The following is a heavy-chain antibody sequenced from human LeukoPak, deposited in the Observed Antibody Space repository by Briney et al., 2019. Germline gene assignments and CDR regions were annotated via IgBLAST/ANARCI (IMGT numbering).Heavy chain of an antibody. CDR2: IYSGGST. D-gene: IGHD6-13*01. J-gene: IGHJ4*02. CDR3: ARGAYSSSWYSGNYFDY. V-gene: IGHV3-53*01. CDR1: GFTVSSNY. Sequence: GGSLRLSCAASGFTVSSNYMSWVRQAPGKGLEWVSVIYSGGSTYYADSVKGRFTISRENSKNTLYLQMNSLRAEDTAVYYCARGAYSSSWYSGNYFDYWGQGTLVTVSS.